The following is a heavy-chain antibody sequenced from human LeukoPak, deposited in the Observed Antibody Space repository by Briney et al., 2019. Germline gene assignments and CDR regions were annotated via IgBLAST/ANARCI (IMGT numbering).Heavy chain of an antibody. V-gene: IGHV3-30*04. CDR3: ARDRITVPGMGAFQH. J-gene: IGHJ1*01. Sequence: GGSLRLSCAASRFTFSSYAMHWVRQAPGKGLEWVAGILHDGTYEYQADSVKGRFTISRDNSKSTLYLQMNSLRVEDTAIYYCARDRITVPGMGAFQHWGQGTLVTVSS. CDR1: RFTFSSYA. CDR2: ILHDGTYE. D-gene: IGHD6-19*01.